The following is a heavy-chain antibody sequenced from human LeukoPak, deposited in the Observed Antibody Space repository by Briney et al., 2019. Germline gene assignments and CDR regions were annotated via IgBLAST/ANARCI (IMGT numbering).Heavy chain of an antibody. CDR1: GYTFTGYY. V-gene: IGHV1-2*04. D-gene: IGHD2-2*01. Sequence: GASVKVSCKASGYTFTGYYMHWVRQAPGQGLEWMGWINPNSGGTNYAQKFQGWVTMTRDTSISTAYMELSRLRSDDTAVYYCARDRIPSGCSSTSCHNWFDPWGQGTLVTVSS. CDR3: ARDRIPSGCSSTSCHNWFDP. CDR2: INPNSGGT. J-gene: IGHJ5*02.